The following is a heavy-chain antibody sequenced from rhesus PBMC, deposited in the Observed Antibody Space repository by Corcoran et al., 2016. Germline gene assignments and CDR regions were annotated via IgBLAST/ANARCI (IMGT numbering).Heavy chain of an antibody. CDR2: INTDTGNP. Sequence: QVQLVQSGPEVKQPGAPVKVSCKASGFHFTNQGMQWVRKAQGQRLEWMGWINTDTGNPTYAQGFKERFTFSMDTSISTAYLQISSLKAEDTAVYYCARQGGSNLDFDYWGQGVLVAVSS. V-gene: IGHV7-114*01. CDR3: ARQGGSNLDFDY. J-gene: IGHJ4*01. D-gene: IGHD6-19*01. CDR1: GFHFTNQG.